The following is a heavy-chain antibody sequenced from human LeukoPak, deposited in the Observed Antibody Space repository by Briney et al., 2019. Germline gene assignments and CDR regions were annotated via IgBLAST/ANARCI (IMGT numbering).Heavy chain of an antibody. D-gene: IGHD3-22*01. CDR2: ISGSGGSI. J-gene: IGHJ3*02. Sequence: GGSLRLSCAASGFTFSSYSMNWVRQAPGKGLEWVSAISGSGGSIYYADSVKGRFTISRDNSKNTLYLQMNSLRAEDTAVYYCAKLRPGYYDSSGYYYGAFDIWGQGTMVTVSS. CDR3: AKLRPGYYDSSGYYYGAFDI. CDR1: GFTFSSYS. V-gene: IGHV3-23*01.